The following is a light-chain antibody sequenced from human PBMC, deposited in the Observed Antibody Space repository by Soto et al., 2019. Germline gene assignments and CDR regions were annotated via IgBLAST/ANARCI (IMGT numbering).Light chain of an antibody. Sequence: DIQITQSPSSLSASVGDRVTITCRPSQSIDNFLNWYKQKPGKAPNLLIYDAYSLQSGVSSRFSGSGSGTDFTLTISSLQPEDSATYYCQQSYSLPYTLGQRTNVDI. CDR2: DAY. J-gene: IGKJ2*01. V-gene: IGKV1-39*01. CDR3: QQSYSLPYT. CDR1: QSIDNF.